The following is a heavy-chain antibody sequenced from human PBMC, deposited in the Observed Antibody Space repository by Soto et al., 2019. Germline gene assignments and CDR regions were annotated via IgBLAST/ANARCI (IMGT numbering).Heavy chain of an antibody. CDR1: GGSISSSSYY. CDR2: IYYSGST. D-gene: IGHD2-15*01. Sequence: SETLSLTCTVSGGSISSSSYYWGWIRQPPGKGLEWIGSIYYSGSTYYNPSLKSRVTISVDTSKNQFSLKLSSVTAADTAVYYCARHRVAARVLPGRGWFDPWGQGTLVTVSS. J-gene: IGHJ5*02. CDR3: ARHRVAARVLPGRGWFDP. V-gene: IGHV4-39*01.